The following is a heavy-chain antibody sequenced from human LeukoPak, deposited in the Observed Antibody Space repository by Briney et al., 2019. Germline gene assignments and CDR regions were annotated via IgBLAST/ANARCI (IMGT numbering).Heavy chain of an antibody. CDR1: GDSVSSNSAA. CDR2: TFYRYKWYN. V-gene: IGHV6-1*01. J-gene: IGHJ4*02. Sequence: PSQTLSLTCAISGDSVSSNSAAWDWIRQSPSRGFEWLGRTFYRYKWYNDYAVSVKRRITINPDTSKNQVSLLLNSVTPEDTAVYYCARQYNGCFGYWGQGTLVTVSS. CDR3: ARQYNGCFGY. D-gene: IGHD2-15*01.